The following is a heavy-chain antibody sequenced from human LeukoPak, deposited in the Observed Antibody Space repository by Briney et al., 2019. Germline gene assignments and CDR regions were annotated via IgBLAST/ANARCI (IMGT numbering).Heavy chain of an antibody. CDR1: GGSISSRNW. V-gene: IGHV4-4*02. Sequence: SETLSLTCAVSGGSISSRNWWSRVRQPPGKGLESIGEIYHSGSTNYNPSLKSRVTISVDKSKNQFSLKLSSVTAADTAAYYCARVGYCSSTSCTDAFDIWGQGTMVTVSS. J-gene: IGHJ3*02. CDR2: IYHSGST. CDR3: ARVGYCSSTSCTDAFDI. D-gene: IGHD2-2*01.